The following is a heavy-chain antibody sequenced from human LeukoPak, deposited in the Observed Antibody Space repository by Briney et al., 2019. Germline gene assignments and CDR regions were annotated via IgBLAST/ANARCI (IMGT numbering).Heavy chain of an antibody. CDR3: ARDMGILWFGEPEYNWFDP. J-gene: IGHJ5*02. V-gene: IGHV4-59*12. CDR1: GGSISSYY. CDR2: IYYRGST. Sequence: SETLSLTCTVSGGSISSYYWSWIRQPPGKGLESIGYIYYRGSTNYNPSLRSRVTMSVDTSKNQFSLKLSSVTAADTAVYYCARDMGILWFGEPEYNWFDPWGQGTLVTVSS. D-gene: IGHD3-10*01.